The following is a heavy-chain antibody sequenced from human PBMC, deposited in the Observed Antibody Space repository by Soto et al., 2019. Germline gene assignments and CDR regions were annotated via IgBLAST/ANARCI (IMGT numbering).Heavy chain of an antibody. CDR2: ISSGGTTT. CDR1: GFTFSTHA. D-gene: IGHD6-19*01. Sequence: GGSLRLSCAASGFTFSTHAMSWVRQAPGKGLEWVSSISSGGTTTFCAASVEGRFTISRDKSKNTLYLQMNSLRADDTAVYYCASEWGSIGGWFGRKFDSWGQGTQVTVSS. CDR3: ASEWGSIGGWFGRKFDS. J-gene: IGHJ4*02. V-gene: IGHV3-23*01.